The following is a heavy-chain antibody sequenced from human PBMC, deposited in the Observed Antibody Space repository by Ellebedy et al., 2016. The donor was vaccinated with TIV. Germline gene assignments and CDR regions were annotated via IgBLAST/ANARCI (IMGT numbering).Heavy chain of an antibody. V-gene: IGHV3-30-3*01. CDR2: ISYDGSNK. CDR1: GFTSSSDA. Sequence: GGSLRLSCAASGFTSSSDAMHWVPQAPGKGLEWLAVISYDGSNKYYADSVKGRFTISRDNSKNTLYLQMNSLRVEDTAVYYCARWPSGDAPLDYWGQGTLVTVSS. CDR3: ARWPSGDAPLDY. J-gene: IGHJ4*02. D-gene: IGHD4-17*01.